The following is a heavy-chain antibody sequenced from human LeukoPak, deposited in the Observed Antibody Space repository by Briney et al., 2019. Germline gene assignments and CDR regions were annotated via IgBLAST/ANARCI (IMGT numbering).Heavy chain of an antibody. CDR3: AKDSGYCSGGSCYEFPEDY. D-gene: IGHD2-15*01. CDR2: ISGSGGST. J-gene: IGHJ4*02. CDR1: GFTFDNYA. Sequence: GGCLRLSCAASGFTFDNYAMSWVRQAPGKGLEWVSAISGSGGSTYYADSVKGRFTISRDNSKNTLYLQMNSLRTEDTAVYYCAKDSGYCSGGSCYEFPEDYWGQGTLVTVSS. V-gene: IGHV3-23*01.